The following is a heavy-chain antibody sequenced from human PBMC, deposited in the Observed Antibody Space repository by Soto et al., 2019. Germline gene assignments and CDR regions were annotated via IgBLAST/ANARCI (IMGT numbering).Heavy chain of an antibody. Sequence: GGSLRLSCAASGFTFSSYAMHWVRQAPGKGLEWVAVISYDGSNKYYADSVKGRFTISRDNSKNTLYLQMNSLRAEDTAVYYCARDGVTYSSSYDYYYYYMDVWGKGTTVTVSS. D-gene: IGHD6-13*01. V-gene: IGHV3-30*04. CDR1: GFTFSSYA. CDR3: ARDGVTYSSSYDYYYYYMDV. J-gene: IGHJ6*03. CDR2: ISYDGSNK.